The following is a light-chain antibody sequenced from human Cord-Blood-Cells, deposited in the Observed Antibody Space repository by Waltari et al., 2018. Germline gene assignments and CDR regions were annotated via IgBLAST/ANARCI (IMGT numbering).Light chain of an antibody. V-gene: IGLV1-47*01. CDR2: RNN. CDR3: AAWDDSLSGVV. CDR1: SSNLGSNY. J-gene: IGLJ2*01. Sequence: QSVLTQPPSASGTPGQRVTISCSGSSSNLGSNYVYWYQQLPVTAPKLLIYRNNQRPSGVPDRFSGSKSGTSASLAISGLRSEDEADYYCAAWDDSLSGVVFGGGTKLTVL.